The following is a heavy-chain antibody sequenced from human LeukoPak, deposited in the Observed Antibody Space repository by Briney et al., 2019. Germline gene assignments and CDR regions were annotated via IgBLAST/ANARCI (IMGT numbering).Heavy chain of an antibody. Sequence: PSGTLSLTCTVSGASISSSYWSWIRQPPGKRLEWIGYIYYNGNTNSNPSLKSRVTISADTSKNRFSLKLSSVTAADTATYYCVRGNYDNRGYSNAFDIWGQGTMVTVSS. V-gene: IGHV4-59*01. J-gene: IGHJ3*02. D-gene: IGHD3-22*01. CDR2: IYYNGNT. CDR1: GASISSSY. CDR3: VRGNYDNRGYSNAFDI.